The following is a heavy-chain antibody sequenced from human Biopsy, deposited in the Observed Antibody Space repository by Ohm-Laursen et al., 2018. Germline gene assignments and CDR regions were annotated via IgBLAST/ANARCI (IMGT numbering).Heavy chain of an antibody. Sequence: SLRLSCAASGFTFSSYSMIWIRQAPGKGLEWVSYISSSGRTMYYADSVKGRFTISRDNANKSLYLQMNSLRAEDTAIYYCARDPIVGSKADGMDVWGQGTTVTVSS. CDR2: ISSSGRTM. CDR3: ARDPIVGSKADGMDV. J-gene: IGHJ6*02. CDR1: GFTFSSYS. D-gene: IGHD1-26*01. V-gene: IGHV3-48*04.